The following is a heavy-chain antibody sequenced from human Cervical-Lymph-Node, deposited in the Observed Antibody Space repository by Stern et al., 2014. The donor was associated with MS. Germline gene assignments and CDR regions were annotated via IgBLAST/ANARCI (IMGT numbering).Heavy chain of an antibody. CDR3: ARIEVAGSLGFDH. CDR1: GFSLSTSGMC. CDR2: LDWDDDK. J-gene: IGHJ4*02. V-gene: IGHV2-70*01. D-gene: IGHD6-19*01. Sequence: QVTLRESGPALVKPTQTLTLTCTFSGFSLSTSGMCVSWIRQPPGKALEWLAILDWDDDKYYSTSLTTRLTISKDTSKNQVVLTMTNMDPVDTATYYCARIEVAGSLGFDHWGQGTLVTVSS.